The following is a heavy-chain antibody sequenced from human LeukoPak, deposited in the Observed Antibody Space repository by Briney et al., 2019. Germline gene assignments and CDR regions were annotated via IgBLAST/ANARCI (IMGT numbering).Heavy chain of an antibody. CDR1: GGSFSGYY. V-gene: IGHV4-34*01. Sequence: PSETLSLTCAVYGGSFSGYYWSWIRQPPGKGLEWIGEINHSGSTNYNPSLKSRVTISVDTSKNQFSLKLSSVTAADTAVYYRARALYSSGRGDAFDIWGQGTMVTVSS. D-gene: IGHD6-19*01. J-gene: IGHJ3*02. CDR3: ARALYSSGRGDAFDI. CDR2: INHSGST.